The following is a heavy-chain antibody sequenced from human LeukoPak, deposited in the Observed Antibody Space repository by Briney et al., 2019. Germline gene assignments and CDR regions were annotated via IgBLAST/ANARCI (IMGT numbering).Heavy chain of an antibody. D-gene: IGHD5-18*01. CDR2: ISSNGGST. J-gene: IGHJ4*02. CDR3: VKRGSGYSYGHYFDY. Sequence: GGSLRLSCSASGFTFSSYAMHWVRQAPGKGLEYLSDISSNGGSTYYADSVKGRFTISRDNSKNTLYLQMSSLRAEDTAVYSCVKRGSGYSYGHYFDYWGQGTLVTVSS. V-gene: IGHV3-64D*09. CDR1: GFTFSSYA.